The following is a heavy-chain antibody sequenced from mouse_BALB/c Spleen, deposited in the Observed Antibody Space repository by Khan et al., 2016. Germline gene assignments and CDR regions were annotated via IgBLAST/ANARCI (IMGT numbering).Heavy chain of an antibody. V-gene: IGHV1-18*01. Sequence: VRLQQSGPELVKPGASVKISCKTSGYTFTDYTMHWVKQSHGKSLEWIGNFNPNSVGTNYNQKFKGKATLTVDTSSSTAYMELRSLTSEDSAVYYGAGGWFPYWGQGTLVTVSA. CDR3: AGGWFPY. CDR2: FNPNSVGT. J-gene: IGHJ3*01. CDR1: GYTFTDYT.